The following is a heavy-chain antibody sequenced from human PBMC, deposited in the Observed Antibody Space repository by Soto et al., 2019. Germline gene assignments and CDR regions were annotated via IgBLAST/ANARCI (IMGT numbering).Heavy chain of an antibody. CDR1: GFTFSSYW. CDR2: IKQDGSEK. V-gene: IGHV3-7*05. D-gene: IGHD3-10*01. Sequence: PGGSLRLSCAASGFTFSSYWMSWVRQAPGKGLEWVANIKQDGSEKYYVDSVKGRFTISRDNAKNSLYLQMNSLRAEDTAVYYCARVSDYGSGSYYYYYGMDVWGQGTTVTVSS. CDR3: ARVSDYGSGSYYYYYGMDV. J-gene: IGHJ6*02.